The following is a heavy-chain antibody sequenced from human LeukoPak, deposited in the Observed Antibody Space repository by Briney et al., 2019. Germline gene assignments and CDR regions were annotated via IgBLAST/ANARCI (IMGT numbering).Heavy chain of an antibody. V-gene: IGHV3-30-3*01. CDR2: ISNDGSNK. Sequence: GGSLRLSCAASGFTFSSYAMHWVRQAPGKGLEWVAVISNDGSNKYYADSVKGRFTISRDNSKNTLYLQMNSLRAEDTAVYYCAKAESGSYPDFDYWGQGTLVTVSS. CDR3: AKAESGSYPDFDY. CDR1: GFTFSSYA. J-gene: IGHJ4*02. D-gene: IGHD1-26*01.